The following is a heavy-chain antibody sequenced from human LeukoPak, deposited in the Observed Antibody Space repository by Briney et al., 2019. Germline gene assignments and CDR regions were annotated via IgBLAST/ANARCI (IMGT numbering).Heavy chain of an antibody. Sequence: GGSLRLSCAASGFIFSSYSMNWVRQAPGKELECVSYISSSGSTMYYAESVKGRFTISRDNAEDSLYLQMNSLRAEDTAVYYCARDLYYYDSSGYYFGLDYWGQGTLVTVSS. CDR1: GFIFSSYS. V-gene: IGHV3-48*01. CDR2: ISSSGSTM. D-gene: IGHD3-22*01. J-gene: IGHJ4*02. CDR3: ARDLYYYDSSGYYFGLDY.